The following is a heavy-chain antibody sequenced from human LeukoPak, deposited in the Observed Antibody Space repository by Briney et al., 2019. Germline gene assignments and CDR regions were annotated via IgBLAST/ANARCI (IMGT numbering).Heavy chain of an antibody. CDR3: ATSAVTTPEEGY. CDR1: GFTFSSYA. Sequence: PGGSLRLSCAASGFTFSSYAMNWVRQAPGKGLEWVSSISSGSGYIYYADSVKGRFTISRDNAKNSLYLQMNSLRAEDTAVYYCATSAVTTPEEGYWGQGTLVTVSS. D-gene: IGHD4-17*01. V-gene: IGHV3-21*01. J-gene: IGHJ4*02. CDR2: ISSGSGYI.